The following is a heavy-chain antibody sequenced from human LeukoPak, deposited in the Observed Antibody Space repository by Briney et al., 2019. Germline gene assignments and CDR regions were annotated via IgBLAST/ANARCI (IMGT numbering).Heavy chain of an antibody. V-gene: IGHV3-33*01. D-gene: IGHD3-9*01. CDR2: IWYDGGEK. CDR1: GFTLSSYG. CDR3: ASITPRYFDPNWFDP. J-gene: IGHJ5*02. Sequence: GGSLRLSCAACGFTLSSYGMHWVRQAPGKGLELVAVIWYDGGEKYYADSVKGRFTISRDNSKNTLYLQMNSLRAEDTAVYYCASITPRYFDPNWFDPWGQGTLVTVSS.